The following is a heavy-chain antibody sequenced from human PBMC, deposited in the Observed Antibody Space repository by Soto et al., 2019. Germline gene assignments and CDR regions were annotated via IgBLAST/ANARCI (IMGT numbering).Heavy chain of an antibody. D-gene: IGHD3-10*01. J-gene: IGHJ5*02. Sequence: SETLSLTCTVSGGSISSYYWSWIRQPPGKGLEWIGYIYYSGSTNYNPSLKSRVTISVDTSKNQFSLKLSSVTAADTAVYYCARNPSYYGDWFDPWGQGTLVTVSS. V-gene: IGHV4-59*01. CDR3: ARNPSYYGDWFDP. CDR1: GGSISSYY. CDR2: IYYSGST.